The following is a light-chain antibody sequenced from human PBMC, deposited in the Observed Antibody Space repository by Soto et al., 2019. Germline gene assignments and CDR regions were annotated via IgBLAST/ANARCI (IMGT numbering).Light chain of an antibody. CDR3: RSDAGSNGI. CDR2: EVD. CDR1: SSDVGDYKY. J-gene: IGLJ2*01. V-gene: IGLV2-8*01. Sequence: QSVLTQPPSASGSPGPSVTISCTGTSSDVGDYKYVSWYQQHPGKAPKLMIYEVDKRPSGVPDRFSGSKSGNTASLAVSGLQAEDEADYFCRSDAGSNGIFGGGTKLTVL.